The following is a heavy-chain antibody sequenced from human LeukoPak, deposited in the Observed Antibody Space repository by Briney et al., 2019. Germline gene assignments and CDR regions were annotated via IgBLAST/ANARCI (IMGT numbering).Heavy chain of an antibody. CDR2: IIPILGIA. V-gene: IGHV1-69*04. D-gene: IGHD1-14*01. J-gene: IGHJ5*02. CDR3: ARVNPLFDP. Sequence: SVRVSCKASGGTFSSYAISWVRQAPGQGLEWMGRIIPILGIANYAQKFQGRVTITADKSTSTAYMELSSLRSEGTAVYYCARVNPLFDPWGQGTLVTVSS. CDR1: GGTFSSYA.